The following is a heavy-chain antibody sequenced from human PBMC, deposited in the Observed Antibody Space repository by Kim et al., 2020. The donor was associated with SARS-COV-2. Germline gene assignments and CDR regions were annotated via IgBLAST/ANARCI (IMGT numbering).Heavy chain of an antibody. J-gene: IGHJ3*01. V-gene: IGHV7-4-1*02. Sequence: ASVKVSCKASGNTFSSYAMNWVRQAPGQGLEWMGWINTNTGKPAYAQGFTGRFVFSLDTSVSTTYLQINSLKSEDTTVYYCASSMVYGVISAFDLWGQGTMVTVSS. CDR1: GNTFSSYA. D-gene: IGHD3-10*01. CDR3: ASSMVYGVISAFDL. CDR2: INTNTGKP.